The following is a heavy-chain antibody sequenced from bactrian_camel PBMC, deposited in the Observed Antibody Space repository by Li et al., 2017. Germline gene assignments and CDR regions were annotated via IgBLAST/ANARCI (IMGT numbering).Heavy chain of an antibody. CDR1: GVDYSTFC. CDR2: IYSGGRST. V-gene: IGHV3-3*01. J-gene: IGHJ4*01. Sequence: QVQLVESGGAAVQAGGSLTLSCVVSGVDYSTFCMAWFRQAPGKEREGIAGIYSGGRSTYYADSVKGRFTISQDATKNMVFLQMNSLKPEDTAMYYCASDSESICYDYSYWGQGTQVTVS. CDR3: ASDSESICYDYSY. D-gene: IGHD3*01.